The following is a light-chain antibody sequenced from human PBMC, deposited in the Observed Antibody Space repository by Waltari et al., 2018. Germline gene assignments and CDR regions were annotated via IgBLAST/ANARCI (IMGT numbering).Light chain of an antibody. CDR1: QSVSTN. J-gene: IGKJ4*01. V-gene: IGKV3D-15*01. CDR3: QQYHSRPVLA. Sequence: EIVMTQSPAILSASLGERATLSCRASQSVSTNLAWYQGKPGQPPRLLFYDASTRAADNPARFSVSGTGTEFTLTISSLQSEDFAVYYCQQYHSRPVLAFGGGTKVEI. CDR2: DAS.